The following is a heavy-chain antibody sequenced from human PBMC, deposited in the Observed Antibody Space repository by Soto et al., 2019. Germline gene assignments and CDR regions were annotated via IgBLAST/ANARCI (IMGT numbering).Heavy chain of an antibody. D-gene: IGHD2-15*01. CDR2: ISGSGGST. CDR3: AKGRCSGGSCYSSDY. Sequence: EVQLLESGGGLVQPGGSLRLSCAASGFTVSSYAMNWVRQAPGKGLEWVSAISGSGGSTYYADSVTGRFTISRDNSKSTLYLQMNSLRAEDTAVYYCAKGRCSGGSCYSSDYWGQGTLVTVSS. J-gene: IGHJ4*02. V-gene: IGHV3-23*01. CDR1: GFTVSSYA.